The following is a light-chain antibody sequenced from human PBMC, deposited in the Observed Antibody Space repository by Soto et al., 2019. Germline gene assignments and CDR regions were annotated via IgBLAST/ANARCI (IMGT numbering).Light chain of an antibody. CDR2: DVS. CDR3: CSYAGSDTAFV. V-gene: IGLV2-11*01. Sequence: QSALTQPRSVSGSPGQSVTISCTGTSSDVGGYNYVSWYQQHPGKAPKLMIYDVSKRPSGVPDRFSGSKSGNTASLTISGLQAEDEADYYCCSYAGSDTAFVFGTGTQLTVL. J-gene: IGLJ1*01. CDR1: SSDVGGYNY.